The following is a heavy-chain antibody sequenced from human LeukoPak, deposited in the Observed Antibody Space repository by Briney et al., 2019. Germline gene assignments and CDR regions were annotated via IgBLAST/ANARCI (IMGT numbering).Heavy chain of an antibody. V-gene: IGHV1-69*13. CDR1: GGTFSSYA. CDR2: ITPIFGTA. Sequence: SVKVSCKASGGTFSSYAISWVRQAPGQGLEWMGGITPIFGTANYAQKFQGRVTITAEESTSTAYMELSSLKSEDTRVYYCAREQGYSFDYSGQGALVTVSS. J-gene: IGHJ4*02. CDR3: AREQGYSFDY. D-gene: IGHD6-13*01.